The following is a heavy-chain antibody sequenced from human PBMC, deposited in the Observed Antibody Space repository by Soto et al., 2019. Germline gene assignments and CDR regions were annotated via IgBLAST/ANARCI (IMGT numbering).Heavy chain of an antibody. D-gene: IGHD6-19*01. V-gene: IGHV5-51*01. CDR1: GYSFTSYW. J-gene: IGHJ6*02. CDR2: IYPGDSDT. Sequence: GESLKISCKGSGYSFTSYWIGWVRQMPGKGLEWMGIIYPGDSDTRYSPSFQGQVTISADKSISTAYLQWSSLKASDTAMYYCARSSDTAGYYYGMDVWGQGTTVTVSS. CDR3: ARSSDTAGYYYGMDV.